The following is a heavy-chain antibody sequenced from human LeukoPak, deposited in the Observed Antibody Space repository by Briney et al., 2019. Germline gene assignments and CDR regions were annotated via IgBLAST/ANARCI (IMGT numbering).Heavy chain of an antibody. V-gene: IGHV4-59*08. CDR3: ARLWFGEFRGVNWFDP. D-gene: IGHD3-10*01. CDR1: GGSISSYY. Sequence: SDTLSLTCTVSGGSISSYYWSWIRQPPGKGLEGIGYIYYSGSTNYNPSLKSRVTISVDTSKNQFSLKLSSVTAADTAVYYCARLWFGEFRGVNWFDPWGQGTLVTVSS. CDR2: IYYSGST. J-gene: IGHJ5*02.